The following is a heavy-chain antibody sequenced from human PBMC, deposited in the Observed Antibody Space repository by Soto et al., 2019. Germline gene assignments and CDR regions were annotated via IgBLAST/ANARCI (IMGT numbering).Heavy chain of an antibody. CDR3: ARGDSIYPYYMDV. D-gene: IGHD4-4*01. V-gene: IGHV3-33*01. CDR1: GFTFSSYG. Sequence: GGSLRLSCAASGFTFSSYGMHWVRQAPGKGLEWVAVIWYDGSNKYYADSVKGRFTISRDNSKNTLYLQMNSLRAEDTAVYYCARGDSIYPYYMDVWGKGTTVTVSS. J-gene: IGHJ6*03. CDR2: IWYDGSNK.